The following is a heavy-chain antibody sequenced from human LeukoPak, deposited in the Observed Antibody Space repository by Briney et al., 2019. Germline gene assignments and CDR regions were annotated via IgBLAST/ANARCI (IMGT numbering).Heavy chain of an antibody. V-gene: IGHV3-21*01. CDR3: ARRSNLGEFDP. D-gene: IGHD1-14*01. CDR1: GFTFSSYS. J-gene: IGHJ5*02. Sequence: GGSLRLSCAASGFTFSSYSMNWVRQAPGKGLEWVSSISSSSSYIYYADSVKGRFTISRDNAKNSLYLQMNSLRAEDTAVYYCARRSNLGEFDPWGQGTLSPSPQ. CDR2: ISSSSSYI.